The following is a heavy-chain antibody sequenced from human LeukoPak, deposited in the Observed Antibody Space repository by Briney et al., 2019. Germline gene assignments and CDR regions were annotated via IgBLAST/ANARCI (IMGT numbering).Heavy chain of an antibody. CDR3: ARGSPIFGVVSDYYYYYGMDV. CDR1: GFTFSSYA. V-gene: IGHV3-30-3*01. CDR2: ISYDGSNK. J-gene: IGHJ6*02. Sequence: GRSLRLSCAASGFTFSSYAMHWVRQAPGKGLEWVAVISYDGSNKYYADSVKGRFTISRDNSKNTLYLQMNSLRAEDTAVYYCARGSPIFGVVSDYYYYYGMDVSGQGTTVTVSS. D-gene: IGHD3-3*01.